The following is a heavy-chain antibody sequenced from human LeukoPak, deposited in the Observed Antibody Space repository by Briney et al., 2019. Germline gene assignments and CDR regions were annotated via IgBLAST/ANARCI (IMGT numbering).Heavy chain of an antibody. J-gene: IGHJ5*02. CDR3: ANGDYGGRFDP. CDR1: GFTFSNYA. V-gene: IGHV3-23*01. Sequence: PGGSLRLSCAASGFTFSNYAMTWVRQAPGKGLEWVSTISGSGDSTYYADSVKGRCTISRDNSKSTLSLQMNSLRAEDTAVYYWANGDYGGRFDPWGEGTLVTVSS. CDR2: ISGSGDST. D-gene: IGHD4-17*01.